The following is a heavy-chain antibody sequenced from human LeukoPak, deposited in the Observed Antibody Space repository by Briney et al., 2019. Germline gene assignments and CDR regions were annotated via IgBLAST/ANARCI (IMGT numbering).Heavy chain of an antibody. V-gene: IGHV4-4*07. CDR3: ARQGLEGVRYYFYYLDV. CDR2: IYTSGNT. D-gene: IGHD3-3*01. CDR1: GGSMSSYY. Sequence: SETLSLTCTVSGGSMSSYYWSWIRQPAGKGLEWIGRIYTSGNTNYNPSLKSRVTISVDTSKNQFSLKLSSVTAADTAVYYCARQGLEGVRYYFYYLDVWGKGTTVTVSS. J-gene: IGHJ6*03.